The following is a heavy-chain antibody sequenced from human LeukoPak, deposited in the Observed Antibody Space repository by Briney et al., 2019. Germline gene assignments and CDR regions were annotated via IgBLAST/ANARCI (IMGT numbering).Heavy chain of an antibody. CDR2: ISHSNGKS. Sequence: GGSLRLSCATSGFTFSDYDMHWVRQAPGKGLEWISSISHSNGKSYFADSVKGRFGISRDNANRSLYLEMDSLRPEDTAVYYCARPRVGATGWFDPWGQGTLVTVSS. CDR1: GFTFSDYD. J-gene: IGHJ5*02. V-gene: IGHV3-48*04. D-gene: IGHD1-26*01. CDR3: ARPRVGATGWFDP.